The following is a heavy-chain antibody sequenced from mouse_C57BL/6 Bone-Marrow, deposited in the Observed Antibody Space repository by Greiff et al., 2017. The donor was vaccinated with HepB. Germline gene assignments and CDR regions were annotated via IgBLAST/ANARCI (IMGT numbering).Heavy chain of an antibody. V-gene: IGHV1-55*01. CDR1: GYTFTSYW. Sequence: QVQLQQSGAELVKPGASVKMSCKASGYTFTSYWITWVKQRPGQGLEWIGDIYPGSGSTNYNEKFKSKATLTVDTSSSTAYMELSSLTSEDSAVYYCARFASTVVAGWGQGTTLTVSS. CDR2: IYPGSGST. CDR3: ARFASTVVAG. D-gene: IGHD1-1*01. J-gene: IGHJ2*01.